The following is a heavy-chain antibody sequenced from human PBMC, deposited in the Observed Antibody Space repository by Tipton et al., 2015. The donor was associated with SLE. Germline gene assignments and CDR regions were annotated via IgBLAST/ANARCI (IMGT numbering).Heavy chain of an antibody. D-gene: IGHD3-3*01. J-gene: IGHJ6*02. CDR2: ISYDGSNK. V-gene: IGHV3-30*18. CDR1: GFTFSSYG. Sequence: RSLRLSCAASGFTFSSYGMHWVRQAPGKGLEWVAVISYDGSNKYYADSVKGRFTISRDNSKNTLYLQMNSLRAEDTAVYYCAKARSGSPHYYYYGMDVWGQGTTVTVSS. CDR3: AKARSGSPHYYYYGMDV.